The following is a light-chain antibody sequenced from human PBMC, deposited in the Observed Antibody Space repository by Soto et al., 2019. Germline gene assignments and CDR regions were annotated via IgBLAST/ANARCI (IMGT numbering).Light chain of an antibody. CDR2: WAS. Sequence: DIVMTQSPDSLAVSLGERATINCKSSQSVLYSSNNKNYLAWYQQKPGQPPKLLIYWASTRESGVPDRFSGSGSGTDFTLTICSLQAEDVAVYYCQQYYSTPPSFGQGTKLEIK. CDR3: QQYYSTPPS. CDR1: QSVLYSSNNKNY. V-gene: IGKV4-1*01. J-gene: IGKJ2*01.